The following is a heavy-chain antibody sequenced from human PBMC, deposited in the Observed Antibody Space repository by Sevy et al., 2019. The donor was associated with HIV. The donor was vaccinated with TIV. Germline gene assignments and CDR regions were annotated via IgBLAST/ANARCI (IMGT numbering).Heavy chain of an antibody. V-gene: IGHV3-15*01. CDR1: GFTFSNAW. D-gene: IGHD2-21*02. CDR3: ATDWTVYGMDV. CDR2: TKTKTDGGTT. Sequence: GGSLRLSCAASGFTFSNAWMSWVRRAPGKGLEWVGRTKTKTDGGTTDYAAPVKGRFTISRDDTKNTLYLQMNSLKTEDTAVYYCATDWTVYGMDVWGQGTTVTVSS. J-gene: IGHJ6*02.